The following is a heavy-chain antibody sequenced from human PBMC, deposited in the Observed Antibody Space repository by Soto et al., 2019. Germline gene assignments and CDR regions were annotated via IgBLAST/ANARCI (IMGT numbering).Heavy chain of an antibody. Sequence: SETLSLTCAVSNGSISSSNWWSWVRQPPGKGLEWIGQIYHSGSTNYNPSLKSRVTISVDKSKNQFSLKLSSVTAADTAVYYCARDLRLGYFDIWGQGTMVTVSS. V-gene: IGHV4-4*02. D-gene: IGHD3-16*01. J-gene: IGHJ3*02. CDR1: NGSISSSNW. CDR2: IYHSGST. CDR3: ARDLRLGYFDI.